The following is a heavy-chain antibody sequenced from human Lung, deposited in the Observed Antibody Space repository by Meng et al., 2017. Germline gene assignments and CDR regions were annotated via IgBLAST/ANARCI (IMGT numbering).Heavy chain of an antibody. V-gene: IGHV3-21*01. D-gene: IGHD2-15*01. Sequence: GESLKISCAASGFTFSSYSMNWVRQAPGKGLEWVSSISSSSSYIYYADSVKGRFTISRDNAKNSLYLQMNSLRAEDTAVYYCARALTTGAATTYWYFDLWGRGTLVTVSS. CDR2: ISSSSSYI. J-gene: IGHJ2*01. CDR3: ARALTTGAATTYWYFDL. CDR1: GFTFSSYS.